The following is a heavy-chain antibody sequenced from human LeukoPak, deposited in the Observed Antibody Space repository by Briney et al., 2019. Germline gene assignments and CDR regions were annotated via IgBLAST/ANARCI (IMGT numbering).Heavy chain of an antibody. CDR2: IKQDGSEK. J-gene: IGHJ3*02. CDR1: GFTFSNYW. D-gene: IGHD3-10*01. CDR3: AREPPLRYYYGSGTLDAFDI. V-gene: IGHV3-7*01. Sequence: GSLRLSCAASGFTFSNYWMSWVRQAPGKGLEWVANIKQDGSEKYYVDSVKGRITISRDNAMNSLYLQMNSLRAEDTAVYYCAREPPLRYYYGSGTLDAFDIWGQGTMVTVSS.